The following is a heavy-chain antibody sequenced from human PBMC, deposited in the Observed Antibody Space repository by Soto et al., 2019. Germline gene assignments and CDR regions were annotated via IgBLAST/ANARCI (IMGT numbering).Heavy chain of an antibody. J-gene: IGHJ4*02. D-gene: IGHD2-15*01. Sequence: GPSVKVSCKASGGTFSSYTISWVRQAPGQGLEWMGRIIPILGIANYAQKFQGRVTITADKSTSTAYMELSSLRSEDTAVYYCARDPEYCSGGSCYSIFDYWGQGTLVTVSS. CDR2: IIPILGIA. CDR1: GGTFSSYT. CDR3: ARDPEYCSGGSCYSIFDY. V-gene: IGHV1-69*04.